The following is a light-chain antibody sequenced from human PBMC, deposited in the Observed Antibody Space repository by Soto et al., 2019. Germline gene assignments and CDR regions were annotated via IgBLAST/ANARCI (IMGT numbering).Light chain of an antibody. Sequence: DLQMTHSPSSLSASVGDRVTITCQASQDISTYLNWYQQKPGKAPNLLIYHASILEAGVPSRFSGSGSGTYFTFTISSLQPEDIATYYCQQYDSLSYTFGQGTKLEIK. CDR2: HAS. V-gene: IGKV1-33*01. CDR3: QQYDSLSYT. J-gene: IGKJ2*01. CDR1: QDISTY.